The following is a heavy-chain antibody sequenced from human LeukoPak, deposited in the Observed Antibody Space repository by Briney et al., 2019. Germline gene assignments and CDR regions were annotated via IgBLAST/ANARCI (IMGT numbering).Heavy chain of an antibody. J-gene: IGHJ1*01. CDR2: MNPNSGNT. V-gene: IGHV1-8*01. CDR3: ATPGVHYDPSGYYPFQH. CDR1: GYTLTSYD. Sequence: ASVKVSCKASGYTLTSYDFSWVRQATGQGLEWMGWMNPNSGNTGYAQKFQGRVTMTRDTATSTAYMELSSLSSKDTAVYYCATPGVHYDPSGYYPFQHWGQGTLVTVSS. D-gene: IGHD3-22*01.